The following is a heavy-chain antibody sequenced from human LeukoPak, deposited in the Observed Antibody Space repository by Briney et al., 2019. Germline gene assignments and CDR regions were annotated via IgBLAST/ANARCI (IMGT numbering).Heavy chain of an antibody. CDR2: INPNSGGT. V-gene: IGHV1-2*02. CDR3: ARDHEWLVDAFDI. D-gene: IGHD6-19*01. CDR1: GYTFTGYY. J-gene: IGHJ3*02. Sequence: ASVKVSCKASGYTFTGYYMHWVRQAPGQGLEWMGWINPNSGGTNYAQKFQGRVTMTRDTSISTAYMELSRLRSDDTAVYYCARDHEWLVDAFDIWGQGTMVIVSS.